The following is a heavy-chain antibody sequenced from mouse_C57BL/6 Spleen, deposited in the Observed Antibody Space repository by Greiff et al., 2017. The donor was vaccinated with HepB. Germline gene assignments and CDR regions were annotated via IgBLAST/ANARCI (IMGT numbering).Heavy chain of an antibody. J-gene: IGHJ4*01. CDR2: IYPGSGKT. D-gene: IGHD1-1*01. V-gene: IGHV1-66*01. CDR3: ARTEATVIAGYAMDY. CDR1: GYSFTSYY. Sequence: QVQLQQSGPELVKPGASVKISCKASGYSFTSYYIHWVKQRPGQGLEWIGWIYPGSGKTKYNEKFKGKATLTADTSSSTAYMQLSSLTSEDSAVYYCARTEATVIAGYAMDYWGQGTSVTVSS.